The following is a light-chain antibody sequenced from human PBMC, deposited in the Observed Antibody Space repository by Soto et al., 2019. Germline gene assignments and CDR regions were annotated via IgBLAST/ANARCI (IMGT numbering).Light chain of an antibody. CDR2: DAS. V-gene: IGKV3-20*01. J-gene: IGKJ5*01. CDR1: QSVTSNK. Sequence: EIVLTQSPGNLSLSPGERATLSCRASQSVTSNKLAWYQQKPGQAPRLLIYDASGRTTGSPDRFSGSGSGADFTLTISRLEPEDFAVYYCQQYGSSPITFGQGTRREIK. CDR3: QQYGSSPIT.